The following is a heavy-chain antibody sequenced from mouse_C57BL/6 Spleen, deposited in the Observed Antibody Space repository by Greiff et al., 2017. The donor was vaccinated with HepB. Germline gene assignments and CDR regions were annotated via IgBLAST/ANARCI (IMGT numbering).Heavy chain of an antibody. J-gene: IGHJ3*01. V-gene: IGHV10-1*01. CDR2: IRSKSNNYAT. CDR1: GFSFNTYA. CDR3: VRQDGYLAWFAY. Sequence: EVQGVESGGGLVQPKGSLKLSCAASGFSFNTYAMNWVRQAPGKGLEWVARIRSKSNNYATYYADSVKDRFTISRDDSESMLYLQMNNLKTEDTAMYYCVRQDGYLAWFAYWGQGTLVTVSA. D-gene: IGHD2-3*01.